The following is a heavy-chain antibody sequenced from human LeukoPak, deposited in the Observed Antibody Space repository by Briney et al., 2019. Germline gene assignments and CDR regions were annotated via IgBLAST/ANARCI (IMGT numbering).Heavy chain of an antibody. V-gene: IGHV4-61*02. CDR2: IYTSGST. Sequence: SETLSLTCTVSGGSISSGSYYWSWIRQPAGKGLEWIGRIYTSGSTSYNPSLKSRVTISVDTSKNQFSLKLSSVTAADTAVYYCARGAYSGTRDWFDPWGQGTLVTVSS. CDR1: GGSISSGSYY. J-gene: IGHJ5*02. D-gene: IGHD5-12*01. CDR3: ARGAYSGTRDWFDP.